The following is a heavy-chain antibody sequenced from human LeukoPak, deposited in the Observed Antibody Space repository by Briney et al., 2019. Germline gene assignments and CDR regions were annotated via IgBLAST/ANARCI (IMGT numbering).Heavy chain of an antibody. CDR1: GFTFSTYG. V-gene: IGHV3-33*01. J-gene: IGHJ4*02. D-gene: IGHD6-13*01. Sequence: PGTSLRLSRAASGFTFSTYGMHWVRQAPGKGLEWVAGIWEDGSNIHYADSVKGRFTISRDNSKNTLYLQMNSLRAEDTAVYYCARVGYNSGWYEYWGQGALVTVSS. CDR2: IWEDGSNI. CDR3: ARVGYNSGWYEY.